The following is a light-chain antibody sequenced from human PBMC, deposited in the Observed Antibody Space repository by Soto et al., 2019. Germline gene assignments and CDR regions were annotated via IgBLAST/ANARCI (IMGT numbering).Light chain of an antibody. Sequence: EIVLTQSPGALSLSPGERATLSCRASQSISNNYLAWYQQKPGQGPRLLILDASSSATGIPDRFSASGSGTDFTLTISRLEPEDFAVYYCQQSGGSPRTFGQGTKVEIK. CDR3: QQSGGSPRT. CDR2: DAS. CDR1: QSISNNY. J-gene: IGKJ1*01. V-gene: IGKV3-20*01.